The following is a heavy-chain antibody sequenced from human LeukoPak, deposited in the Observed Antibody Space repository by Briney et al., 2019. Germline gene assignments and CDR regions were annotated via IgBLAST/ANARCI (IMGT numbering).Heavy chain of an antibody. CDR1: GGTFSSYA. Sequence: EASVKVSCKASGGTFSSYAISWVRQAPGQGLEWMGGIIPIFGTANYAQKFQGRVTITADESTSTAYMELSSLRSEDTAVYYCARVGGESSGHDAFDIWGQGTMVTVSS. D-gene: IGHD6-19*01. CDR2: IIPIFGTA. J-gene: IGHJ3*02. CDR3: ARVGGESSGHDAFDI. V-gene: IGHV1-69*13.